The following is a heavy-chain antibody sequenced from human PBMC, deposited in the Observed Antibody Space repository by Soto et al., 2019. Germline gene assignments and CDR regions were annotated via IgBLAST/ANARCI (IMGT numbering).Heavy chain of an antibody. CDR3: ARVPDR. Sequence: SETLSLTCTVSGASINTYYWGWIRQPPGRGLEWIGYFYDSGSSHYNPSLESRVTISVDTSKNQFSLKLSSVTAADTAVYYCARVPDRWGQGTLVTVSS. CDR1: GASINTYY. D-gene: IGHD2-2*01. V-gene: IGHV4-59*12. J-gene: IGHJ5*02. CDR2: FYDSGSS.